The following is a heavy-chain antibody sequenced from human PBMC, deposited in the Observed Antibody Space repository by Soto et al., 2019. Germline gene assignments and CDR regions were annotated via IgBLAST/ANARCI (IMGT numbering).Heavy chain of an antibody. D-gene: IGHD1-26*01. CDR1: GGSISNYY. CDR3: VRRKYSGNSDAFDI. Sequence: QVQLQESGPGLVKPSETLSLTCTVSGGSISNYYWIWIRQPPGKGLEWIGYIYYSGSTNYNPSLKGRVTISVDTSKDQFSLNLRSENAADPAVYYCVRRKYSGNSDAFDIWGQGTMVTVSS. V-gene: IGHV4-59*08. CDR2: IYYSGST. J-gene: IGHJ3*02.